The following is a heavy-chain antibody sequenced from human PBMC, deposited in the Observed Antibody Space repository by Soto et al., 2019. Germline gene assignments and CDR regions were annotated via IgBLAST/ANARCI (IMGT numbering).Heavy chain of an antibody. CDR1: GFTFSSYW. CDR2: IKQDGSEK. CDR3: ARDGHYDILTGYSSSYGVDV. D-gene: IGHD3-9*01. J-gene: IGHJ6*02. V-gene: IGHV3-7*05. Sequence: GSLRLSCAASGFTFSSYWMSWVRQAPGKGLEWVANIKQDGSEKYYVDSVKGRFTISRDNAKNSLYLQMNSLRAEDTAVYYCARDGHYDILTGYSSSYGVDVWGQGTTVNVSS.